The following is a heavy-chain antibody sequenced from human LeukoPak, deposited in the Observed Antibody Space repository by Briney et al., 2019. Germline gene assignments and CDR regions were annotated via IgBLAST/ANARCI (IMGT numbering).Heavy chain of an antibody. CDR2: IIPIFGTA. J-gene: IGHJ6*04. CDR3: ARADDILTGYRDYYYYGMDV. CDR1: GGTFSSYA. V-gene: IGHV1-69*01. D-gene: IGHD3-9*01. Sequence: SVKVSCKASGGTFSSYAISWVRQAPGQGLEWMGGIIPIFGTANYAQKFQGRVTITADESTSTAYMELSSLRSEDTAVYYGARADDILTGYRDYYYYGMDVWGKGTTVTVSS.